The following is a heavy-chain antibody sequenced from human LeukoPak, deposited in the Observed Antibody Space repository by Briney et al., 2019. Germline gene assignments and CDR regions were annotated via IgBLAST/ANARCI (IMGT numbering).Heavy chain of an antibody. J-gene: IGHJ4*02. CDR2: IYYSGTT. CDR3: ARPKVGATRGFDY. Sequence: SETLSLTCTVSGGSISSSGHSWGWIRQPPGKGLEWIGSIYYSGTTYYNPSLKSRVTISVDTSKNQFSLTLTSLTAADTAVYYCARPKVGATRGFDYWGQGTLVTVSS. CDR1: GGSISSSGHS. D-gene: IGHD1-26*01. V-gene: IGHV4-39*01.